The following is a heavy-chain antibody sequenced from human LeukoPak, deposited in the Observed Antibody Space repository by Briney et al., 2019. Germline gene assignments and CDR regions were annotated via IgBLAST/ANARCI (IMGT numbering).Heavy chain of an antibody. CDR3: ARTGLAAGTDNYYYYMDV. CDR2: IIPILGIA. CDR1: GYTFTSYY. D-gene: IGHD6-13*01. Sequence: EASVKVSCKASGYTFTSYYMHWVRQAPGQGLEWMGRIIPILGIANYAQKFQGRVTITADESTSTAYMELSSLRSEDTAVYYCARTGLAAGTDNYYYYMDVWGKGTTVTVSS. J-gene: IGHJ6*03. V-gene: IGHV1-69*02.